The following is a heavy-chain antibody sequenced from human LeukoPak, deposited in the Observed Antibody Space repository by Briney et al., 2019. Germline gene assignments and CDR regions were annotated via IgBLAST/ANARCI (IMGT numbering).Heavy chain of an antibody. D-gene: IGHD6-13*01. CDR1: GYTFTDYF. CDR3: ARVLYLSDSRGMFDY. V-gene: IGHV1-2*02. J-gene: IGHJ4*02. CDR2: INPKSGDT. Sequence: ASVRVSCKASGYTFTDYFLHWVRQAPGQGLEWVGWINPKSGDTDYAQKFQGRVTMTRDTSISTVYMDLSGLRSDDTAIFYCARVLYLSDSRGMFDYWGQGTLVTVSP.